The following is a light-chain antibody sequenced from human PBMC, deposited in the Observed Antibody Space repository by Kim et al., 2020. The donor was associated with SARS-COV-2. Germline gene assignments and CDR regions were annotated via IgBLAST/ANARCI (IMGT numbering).Light chain of an antibody. J-gene: IGKJ1*01. CDR1: QSVSSSY. CDR3: QQYGSSPKT. Sequence: LSPGERATLSCRASQSVSSSYLAWYQQKPGQAPRLLIYGASSRATGIPDRFSGSGSGTDFTLTISRLEPEDFAVYYCQQYGSSPKTFGQGTKVEI. V-gene: IGKV3-20*01. CDR2: GAS.